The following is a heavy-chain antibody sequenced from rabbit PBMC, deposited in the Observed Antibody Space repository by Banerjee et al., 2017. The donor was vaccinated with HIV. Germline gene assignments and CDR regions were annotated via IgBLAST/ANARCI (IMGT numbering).Heavy chain of an antibody. CDR2: IYISNGST. CDR3: ARDSTSTGSFIFAF. CDR1: GIDLSSSYY. D-gene: IGHD1-1*01. J-gene: IGHJ3*01. V-gene: IGHV1S43*01. Sequence: QEQLEESGGGLVKPGGTLTLTCKASGIDLSSSYYICWVRQAPGKGLELLACIYISNGSTYYASWAKGRFTISKSTSLNTVTLQMTSLTAADTATYFCARDSTSTGSFIFAFWGQGTLVTVS.